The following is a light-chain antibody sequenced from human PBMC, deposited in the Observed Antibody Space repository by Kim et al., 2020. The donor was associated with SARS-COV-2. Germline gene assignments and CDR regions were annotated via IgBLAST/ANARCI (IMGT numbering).Light chain of an antibody. V-gene: IGLV2-14*04. CDR2: DVS. J-gene: IGLJ3*02. CDR1: SSDVGGYNY. Sequence: GQSITISCTGTSSDVGGYNYVSWYQQHPGKAPKLMIYDVSKRPSGVSNRFSGSKSGNTASLTISGLQAEDEADYYCSSYTSSSTRVFGGGNQLTVL. CDR3: SSYTSSSTRV.